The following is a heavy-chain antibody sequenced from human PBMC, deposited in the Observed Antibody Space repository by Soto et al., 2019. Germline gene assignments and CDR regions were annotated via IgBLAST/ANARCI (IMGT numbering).Heavy chain of an antibody. V-gene: IGHV2-5*02. CDR3: AHRVTLMATWNYGAFDF. J-gene: IGHJ3*01. CDR2: TYWDDDN. CDR1: GFSITTSGVG. D-gene: IGHD1-7*01. Sequence: QITLKESGPTLVRPTQTLTLTCSLSGFSITTSGVGVGWVRQPPGKALEWLAFTYWDDDNRYNPSLRPRLSTAKDTSRNLVVLTMTNIDPEDTATYYWAHRVTLMATWNYGAFDFWGQGALVTVPS.